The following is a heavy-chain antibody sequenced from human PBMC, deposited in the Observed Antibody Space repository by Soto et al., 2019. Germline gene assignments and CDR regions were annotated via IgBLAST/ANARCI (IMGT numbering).Heavy chain of an antibody. D-gene: IGHD3-22*01. CDR1: GGTFSSYA. J-gene: IGHJ5*02. Sequence: GASVKVSCKASGGTFSSYAISWVRQAPGQGLEWMGGIIPIFGTANYAQKIQGRVTITADESTSTDYMELSSLRSEDTAVYYCARLEYYDSSGYYGNWFDPWGQGTLVTVSS. CDR3: ARLEYYDSSGYYGNWFDP. CDR2: IIPIFGTA. V-gene: IGHV1-69*13.